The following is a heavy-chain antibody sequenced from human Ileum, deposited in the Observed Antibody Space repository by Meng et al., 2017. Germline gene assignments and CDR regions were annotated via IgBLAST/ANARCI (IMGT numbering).Heavy chain of an antibody. CDR1: GGTFSSYA. V-gene: IGHV1-69*06. D-gene: IGHD3-3*01. Sequence: QVEVVQSGAEVKKPGSSVKVSCKASGGTFSSYAISWVRQAPGQGLEWMGGIIPIFGTANYAQKFQGRVTITADKSTSTAYMELSSLRSEDTAVYYCASGGDTIFGVVTTFDYWGQGTLVTVSS. CDR2: IIPIFGTA. CDR3: ASGGDTIFGVVTTFDY. J-gene: IGHJ4*02.